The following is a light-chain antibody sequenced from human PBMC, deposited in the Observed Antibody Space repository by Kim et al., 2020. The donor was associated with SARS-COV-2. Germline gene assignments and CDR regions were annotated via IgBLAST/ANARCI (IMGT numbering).Light chain of an antibody. J-gene: IGKJ4*01. V-gene: IGKV3-15*01. Sequence: EIVMTQSQATLSVSPGERATLSCRASQSVSSNLAWYQQKPGQAPRLLIYGASTRATGIPARFSGSGSGTEFTLTISSLQSEDFAVYYCQQYNNWPPLTFGGWTKVDIK. CDR3: QQYNNWPPLT. CDR2: GAS. CDR1: QSVSSN.